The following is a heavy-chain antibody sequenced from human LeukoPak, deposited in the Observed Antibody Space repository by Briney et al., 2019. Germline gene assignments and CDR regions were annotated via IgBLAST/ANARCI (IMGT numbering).Heavy chain of an antibody. J-gene: IGHJ4*02. Sequence: VGSLRLSCAASGFTFSYYNMSWVRQAPGEGLEWVSSLNGGSSIIYSADSVQGRFTISRDNAKNSLYLQMNSLRAEDTAVYYCARGYCGGGSCNTLVYWGQGTLVTVSS. CDR3: ARGYCGGGSCNTLVY. CDR1: GFTFSYYN. CDR2: LNGGSSII. V-gene: IGHV3-21*01. D-gene: IGHD2-15*01.